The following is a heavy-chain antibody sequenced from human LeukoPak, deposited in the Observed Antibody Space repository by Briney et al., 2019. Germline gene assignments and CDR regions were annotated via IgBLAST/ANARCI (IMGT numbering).Heavy chain of an antibody. CDR2: MHNSGSS. J-gene: IGHJ3*02. CDR3: ARSAEWLRNAFDI. CDR1: GASTSHFY. D-gene: IGHD5-12*01. Sequence: SETLTLTCSVSGASTSHFYWNWVRQPPGKGLEWIGYMHNSGSSKHSPSLKSRVTISIDTSKNQFSLQLTSVTAADTAIYYCARSAEWLRNAFDIWGQGTMVSVSS. V-gene: IGHV4-59*01.